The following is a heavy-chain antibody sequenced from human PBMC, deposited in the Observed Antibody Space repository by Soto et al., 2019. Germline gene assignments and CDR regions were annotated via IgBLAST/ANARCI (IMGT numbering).Heavy chain of an antibody. CDR2: ISGSGGST. D-gene: IGHD1-26*01. V-gene: IGHV3-23*01. Sequence: GGSLRLSCAASGFTFSSYAMSWVRQAPGKGLEWVSAISGSGGSTYYADSVKGRFTISRDNSKNTLYLQMNSLRAEDTAVYYCAKSQDAGSYYYGMDVWGQGTTVTVSS. CDR3: AKSQDAGSYYYGMDV. CDR1: GFTFSSYA. J-gene: IGHJ6*02.